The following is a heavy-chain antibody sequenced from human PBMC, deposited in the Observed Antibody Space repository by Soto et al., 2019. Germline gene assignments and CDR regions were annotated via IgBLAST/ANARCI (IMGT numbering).Heavy chain of an antibody. Sequence: VSCPTLMNPTQTLTLTCTFSGFSLSTSGVCVSWIRQPPGKSLECLALIDWDDDKYYSTSLKTRLTISKATSKNQVVLTMTNMENLETAPYYCARILGRRSWSDACDWWDQRTLV. CDR1: GFSLSTSGVC. D-gene: IGHD3-16*01. J-gene: IGHJ1*01. CDR2: IDWDDDK. V-gene: IGHV2-70*01. CDR3: ARILGRRSWSDACDW.